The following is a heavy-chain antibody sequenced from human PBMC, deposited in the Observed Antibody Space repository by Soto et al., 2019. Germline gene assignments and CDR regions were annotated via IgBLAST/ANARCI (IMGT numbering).Heavy chain of an antibody. Sequence: PGGSLRLSCAASGFTFSSFSMNWVRQAPGKGLEWVSSISSSSSYIYYADSVKGRFTISRDNAKNSLYLQMNSLRAEDTAVYYCARDRDSPGDYDFYYYYGMDVWGQGTTVTVSS. CDR3: ARDRDSPGDYDFYYYYGMDV. CDR2: ISSSSSYI. D-gene: IGHD4-17*01. CDR1: GFTFSSFS. V-gene: IGHV3-21*01. J-gene: IGHJ6*02.